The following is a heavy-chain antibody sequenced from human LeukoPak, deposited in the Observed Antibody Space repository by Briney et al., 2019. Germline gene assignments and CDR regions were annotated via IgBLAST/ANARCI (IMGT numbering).Heavy chain of an antibody. J-gene: IGHJ6*03. D-gene: IGHD6-13*01. CDR1: GDSISSGSFY. CDR2: IYPSGST. Sequence: NPSETLSLTCSVSGDSISSGSFYWSWIRQPAGRGLEWIGRIYPSGSTNYNPSLKSRVTISVDTSKNQFSLKLSSVTAADTAVYFCARGRVSSSTWYSTYYYYFYMDVWGKGTTVTVSS. CDR3: ARGRVSSSTWYSTYYYYFYMDV. V-gene: IGHV4-61*02.